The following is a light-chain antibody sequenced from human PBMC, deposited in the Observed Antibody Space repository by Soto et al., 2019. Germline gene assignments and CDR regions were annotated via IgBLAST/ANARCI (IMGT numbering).Light chain of an antibody. CDR2: AAS. CDR3: QKYNSVPVT. V-gene: IGKV1-27*01. Sequence: DIQMTQSPSSLSASVGDRVTITCRASQGISNSLAWYQQRPGKVPKLLIYAASTLQSGVPSRFSGSGSGADFTLTISSLQPEDVATYYCQKYNSVPVTFGQGTRLEIK. CDR1: QGISNS. J-gene: IGKJ5*01.